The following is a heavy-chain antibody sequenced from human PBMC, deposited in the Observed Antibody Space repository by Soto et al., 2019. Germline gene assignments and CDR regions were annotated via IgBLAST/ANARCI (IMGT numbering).Heavy chain of an antibody. V-gene: IGHV3-23*01. J-gene: IGHJ4*02. Sequence: EVQVLESGGGFVQAGGSLRLSCAASGFTFSDYPMSWVRQAPGEGLEWVSGISGSGGSTEYADSVKGRFTISRDNSKKMVYLQMNSLRAEDTAVYYCAKYEYSGSYFDYWGQGTLVTVSS. CDR1: GFTFSDYP. D-gene: IGHD1-26*01. CDR2: ISGSGGST. CDR3: AKYEYSGSYFDY.